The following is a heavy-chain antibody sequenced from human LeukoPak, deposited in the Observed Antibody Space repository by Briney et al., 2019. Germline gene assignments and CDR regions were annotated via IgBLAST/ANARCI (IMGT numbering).Heavy chain of an antibody. CDR3: ARDWGTSSLYLVN. CDR1: GFTFSSNG. Sequence: PGGSLRLSCAASGFTFSSNGMHWVRQAPGKGLEWVAFIQNDGNNKKYADSVKGRFTISRDNSKNTLYLQMNSLRIEDTAVYCCARDWGTSSLYLVNWGQGTLVTVSS. D-gene: IGHD6-6*01. V-gene: IGHV3-30*02. J-gene: IGHJ4*02. CDR2: IQNDGNNK.